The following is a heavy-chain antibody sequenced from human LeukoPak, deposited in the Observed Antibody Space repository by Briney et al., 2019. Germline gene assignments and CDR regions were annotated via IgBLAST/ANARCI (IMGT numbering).Heavy chain of an antibody. CDR2: TYYRSKWYN. CDR3: ARVGRGPTGGAVDY. J-gene: IGHJ4*02. Sequence: SQTLSLTCAISGDSVSGNSGAWNWIRQSPSRGLEWLGRTYYRSKWYNDYAVSVKSRIIINPDTSKNQFSLQLNSLTPEDTAVYYCARVGRGPTGGAVDYWGQGTLVTVSS. CDR1: GDSVSGNSGA. V-gene: IGHV6-1*01. D-gene: IGHD3-16*01.